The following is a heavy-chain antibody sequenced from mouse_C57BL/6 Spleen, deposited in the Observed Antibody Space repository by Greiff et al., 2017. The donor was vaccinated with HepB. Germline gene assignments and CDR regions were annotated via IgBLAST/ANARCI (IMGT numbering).Heavy chain of an antibody. J-gene: IGHJ1*03. Sequence: EVQRVESGGGLVKPGGSLKLSCAASGFTFSSYAMSWVRQTPEKRLEWVATISDGGSYTYYPDNVKGRFTISRDNAKNNLYLQMSHLKYEDTAMYYCARDTPTRTGWYFDVWGTGTTVTVSS. CDR1: GFTFSSYA. CDR3: ARDTPTRTGWYFDV. V-gene: IGHV5-4*01. CDR2: ISDGGSYT. D-gene: IGHD3-3*01.